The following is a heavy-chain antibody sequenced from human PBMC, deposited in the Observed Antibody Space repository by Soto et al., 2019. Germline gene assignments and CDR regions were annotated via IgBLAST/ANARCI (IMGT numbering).Heavy chain of an antibody. CDR1: GFTFISYA. CDR2: ISGSDSRT. J-gene: IGHJ3*02. CDR3: AKVGSHSGSHYDAFDI. D-gene: IGHD1-26*01. Sequence: EVQLLESGGGLVQPGGSLRLSCAASGFTFISYAMNWVRQAPGKGLEWVPAISGSDSRTYYADSVKGRLTISRDNSKNTLYRQLNSRRAEDTAVYYCAKVGSHSGSHYDAFDIWGQGTMVTVSS. V-gene: IGHV3-23*01.